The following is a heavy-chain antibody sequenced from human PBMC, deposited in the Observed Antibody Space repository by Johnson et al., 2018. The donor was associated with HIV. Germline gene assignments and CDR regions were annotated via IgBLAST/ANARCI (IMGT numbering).Heavy chain of an antibody. Sequence: VQLVESGGGLVQPGGSLRLSCAASGFTFSSYWMSWVRQAPGKGLEWVANIKQDGSEKYYVDSVKGRFTISRDNAKNSLYLQTNSLRAEDTAVYYCARDAYYYDSNGRVFGIWGQGTMVTVSS. CDR3: ARDAYYYDSNGRVFGI. D-gene: IGHD3-22*01. CDR1: GFTFSSYW. V-gene: IGHV3-7*01. J-gene: IGHJ3*02. CDR2: IKQDGSEK.